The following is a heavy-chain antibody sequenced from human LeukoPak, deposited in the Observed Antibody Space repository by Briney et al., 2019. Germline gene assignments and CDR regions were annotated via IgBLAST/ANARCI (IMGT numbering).Heavy chain of an antibody. CDR2: ISWNSASI. J-gene: IGHJ4*02. V-gene: IGHV3-9*01. CDR1: GFSFDDYV. D-gene: IGHD3-9*01. Sequence: GGSLRLSCAASGFSFDDYVMHWVRQAPGKGLEWVSGISWNSASIGYADSVKGRFTISRDNAKNSLYLQMNSLRAEDTAVYYCARYDILTGGGYCYWGQGTLVAVSS. CDR3: ARYDILTGGGYCY.